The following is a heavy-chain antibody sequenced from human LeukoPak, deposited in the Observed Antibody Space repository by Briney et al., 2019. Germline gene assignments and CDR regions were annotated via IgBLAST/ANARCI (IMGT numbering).Heavy chain of an antibody. CDR1: GYSISSGYY. D-gene: IGHD6-13*01. J-gene: IGHJ2*01. CDR2: IYHSGST. CDR3: AREMEDSSPGWWYFDL. Sequence: KPSETLSPTCAVSGYSISSGYYWGWIRQPPGKGLEWIGSIYHSGSTYYNPSLKSRVTISVDTSKNQFSLKLSSVTAADTAVYYCAREMEDSSPGWWYFDLWGRGTLVTVSS. V-gene: IGHV4-38-2*02.